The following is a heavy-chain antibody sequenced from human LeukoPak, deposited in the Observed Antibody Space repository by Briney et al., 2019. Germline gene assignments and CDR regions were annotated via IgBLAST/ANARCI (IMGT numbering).Heavy chain of an antibody. V-gene: IGHV3-7*01. CDR3: AREVWDIVVVPAAMGTVENYYYYYMDV. D-gene: IGHD2-2*01. CDR2: IKQDGSVK. CDR1: GFTFSSYW. Sequence: GGSLRLSCAASGFTFSSYWMSWVRQAPGKGLEWVANIKQDGSVKYYVDSVKGRFTISRDNAKNSLYLQMNSLRAEDTAVYYCAREVWDIVVVPAAMGTVENYYYYYMDVWGKGTTVTVSS. J-gene: IGHJ6*03.